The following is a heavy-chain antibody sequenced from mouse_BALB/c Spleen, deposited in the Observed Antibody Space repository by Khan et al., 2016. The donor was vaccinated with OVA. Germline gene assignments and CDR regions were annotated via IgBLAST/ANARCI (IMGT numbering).Heavy chain of an antibody. CDR1: GYSITSDYA. D-gene: IGHD1-1*01. CDR2: ISYSGNT. J-gene: IGHJ2*02. CDR3: ARVYGVDFDY. Sequence: EVQLQESGPGLVKPSQSLSLTCTVTGYSITSDYAWNWIRQFPGNKLEWMGFISYSGNTKYNPSLKSRFSITRDTSKNKFFLQLNSVTTEDTATYYRARVYGVDFDYWGQGTSLTVSS. V-gene: IGHV3-2*02.